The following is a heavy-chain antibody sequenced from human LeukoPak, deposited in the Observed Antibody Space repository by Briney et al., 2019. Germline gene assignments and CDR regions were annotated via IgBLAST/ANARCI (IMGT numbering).Heavy chain of an antibody. Sequence: SSETLSLTCTVFGGSISSSNYYWGWIRQPPGKGLEWIGSIYYSGSTYYNPSLKSRVTISVDTSKNQFSLKLSSVTAADTAVYYCARLVSSGYYVDNWFDPWGQGTLVTVSS. V-gene: IGHV4-39*01. CDR2: IYYSGST. CDR3: ARLVSSGYYVDNWFDP. D-gene: IGHD3-22*01. CDR1: GGSISSSNYY. J-gene: IGHJ5*02.